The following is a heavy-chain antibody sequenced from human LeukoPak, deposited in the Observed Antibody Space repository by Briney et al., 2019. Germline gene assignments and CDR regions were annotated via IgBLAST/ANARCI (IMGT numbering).Heavy chain of an antibody. CDR1: GFTFSRFE. D-gene: IGHD1-26*01. CDR2: ISTGTYI. J-gene: IGHJ4*02. Sequence: GGSLRLSCVASGFTFSRFEMNWVRQAPGKVLEWISHISTGTYIAYTDSVKGRFTISRDNAKNSLYLQMNSLRAEDTAVYYCARQAKWELVFDYWGQGTLVTVSS. CDR3: ARQAKWELVFDY. V-gene: IGHV3-48*03.